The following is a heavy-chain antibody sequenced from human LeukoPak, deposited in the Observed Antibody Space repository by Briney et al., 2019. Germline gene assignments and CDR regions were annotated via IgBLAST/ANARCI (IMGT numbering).Heavy chain of an antibody. D-gene: IGHD3-22*01. CDR3: ARLDYYDSSGFDY. V-gene: IGHV4-39*07. J-gene: IGHJ4*02. CDR1: GGSISSSSYY. Sequence: SETLSLTCTVSGGSISSSSYYWGWIRQPPGKGLEWIGSIYYSGSTYYNPSLKSRVTISVDTSKTQFSLKLSSVTAADTAVYYCARLDYYDSSGFDYWGQGTLVTVSS. CDR2: IYYSGST.